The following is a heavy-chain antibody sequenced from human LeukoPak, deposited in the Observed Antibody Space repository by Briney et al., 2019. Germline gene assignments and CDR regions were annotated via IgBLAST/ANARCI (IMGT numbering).Heavy chain of an antibody. Sequence: GGSLRLSCAASGFTFDDYAMHWVRQAPGKGLEWVSGISWNGGSIGYADSVKGRFTISRDNAKNSLYLQMNSLRAEGTALYYCAKASPTASGFDYWGQGTLVTVSS. CDR1: GFTFDDYA. J-gene: IGHJ4*02. CDR3: AKASPTASGFDY. CDR2: ISWNGGSI. V-gene: IGHV3-9*01. D-gene: IGHD3-10*01.